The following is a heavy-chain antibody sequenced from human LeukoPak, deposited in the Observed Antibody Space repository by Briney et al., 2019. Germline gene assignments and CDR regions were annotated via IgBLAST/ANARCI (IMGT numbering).Heavy chain of an antibody. CDR2: IYTSGST. CDR1: GGSISSYY. D-gene: IGHD3-3*01. Sequence: PSETLSPTCTVSGGSISSYYWSWIRQPAGKGLEWIGRIYTSGSTNYNPSLKSRVTMSVDTSKNQFSLKLSSVTAADTAVYYCARDRYYDFWSGYLNWYFDLWGRGTLVTVSS. J-gene: IGHJ2*01. CDR3: ARDRYYDFWSGYLNWYFDL. V-gene: IGHV4-4*07.